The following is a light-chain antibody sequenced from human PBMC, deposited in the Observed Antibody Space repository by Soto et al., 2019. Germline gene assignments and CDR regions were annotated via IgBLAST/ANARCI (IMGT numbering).Light chain of an antibody. J-gene: IGKJ2*01. CDR2: GAS. Sequence: EIVLTQSPGTLSLSPGERATLSCRASQSVSSSYLAWYQHKPGQAPRLLIYGASSRATGIPDRFSGSGSGTDFTLTISRLEPEDFAVYYCHQYGSSPPYTFGQGTKLEI. V-gene: IGKV3-20*01. CDR3: HQYGSSPPYT. CDR1: QSVSSSY.